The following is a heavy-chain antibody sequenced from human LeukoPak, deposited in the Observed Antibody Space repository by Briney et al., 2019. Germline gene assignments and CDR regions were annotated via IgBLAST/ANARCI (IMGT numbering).Heavy chain of an antibody. Sequence: GGSLRLSCAASGFTFSSYAMSWVRQAPGKGLEWVSAISGSGGSTYYADSVKGRFTISRDNSKNTLYLQMSSLRAEDTAVYYCAKSPTYYDFWSGYYIDYWGQGTLVTVSS. D-gene: IGHD3-3*01. V-gene: IGHV3-23*01. CDR1: GFTFSSYA. CDR2: ISGSGGST. CDR3: AKSPTYYDFWSGYYIDY. J-gene: IGHJ4*02.